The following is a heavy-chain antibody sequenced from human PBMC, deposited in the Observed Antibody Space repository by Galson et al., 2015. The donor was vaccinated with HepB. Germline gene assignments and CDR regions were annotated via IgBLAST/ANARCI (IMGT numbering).Heavy chain of an antibody. J-gene: IGHJ4*02. D-gene: IGHD2-8*01. CDR2: IKWNGSKT. V-gene: IGHV3-20*01. Sequence: SLRLSCAASGFTFGVYGMSWVRQAPGKGLEWVAGIKWNGSKTGYVDSVKGRFTISRDNAKNSLYLQMNSLRAEDTALYHCARGLMVYGWDYWGQGTLVTVSS. CDR1: GFTFGVYG. CDR3: ARGLMVYGWDY.